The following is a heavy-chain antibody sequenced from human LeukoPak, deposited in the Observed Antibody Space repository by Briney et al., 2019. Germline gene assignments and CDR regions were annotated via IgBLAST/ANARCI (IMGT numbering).Heavy chain of an antibody. Sequence: GGSQRLSCAVSGLTFSSHSMNWGRQAPGKGLEWLSYISSSSSTIYYADSVKGRFTISRDNAKKSLYLQMNSLSAEDTAVYYCARGEWGGLTGDFWGQGTLVTVSS. CDR2: ISSSSSTI. J-gene: IGHJ4*02. CDR3: ARGEWGGLTGDF. D-gene: IGHD3-9*01. CDR1: GLTFSSHS. V-gene: IGHV3-48*01.